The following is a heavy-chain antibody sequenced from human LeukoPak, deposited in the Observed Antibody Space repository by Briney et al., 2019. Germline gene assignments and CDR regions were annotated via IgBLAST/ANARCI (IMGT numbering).Heavy chain of an antibody. D-gene: IGHD6-19*01. CDR1: GYTFTGYH. V-gene: IGHV1-2*02. J-gene: IGHJ5*02. CDR3: ARDIAVAVTIWFDP. Sequence: ASVKVSCKASGYTFTGYHMHWVRQAPGQGLEWMGWINPNSGGTNYAQKFQGRIPMTRDTSISTAYMELSRLRSDDTAVYYGARDIAVAVTIWFDPWGQGTLVTVSS. CDR2: INPNSGGT.